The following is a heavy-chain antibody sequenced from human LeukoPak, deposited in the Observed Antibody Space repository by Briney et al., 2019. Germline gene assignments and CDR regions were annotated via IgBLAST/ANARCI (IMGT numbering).Heavy chain of an antibody. CDR2: FDPEDGET. V-gene: IGHV1-24*01. D-gene: IGHD1-7*01. CDR3: ATGNPKLELLYYYYYMDV. Sequence: ASVNVSCKVSGYTLTELSMHWVRQAPGKGLEWMGGFDPEDGETIYAQKFQGRVTMTEDTSTDTAYMELSSLRSEDTAVYYCATGNPKLELLYYYYYMDVWGKGTTVTVSS. CDR1: GYTLTELS. J-gene: IGHJ6*03.